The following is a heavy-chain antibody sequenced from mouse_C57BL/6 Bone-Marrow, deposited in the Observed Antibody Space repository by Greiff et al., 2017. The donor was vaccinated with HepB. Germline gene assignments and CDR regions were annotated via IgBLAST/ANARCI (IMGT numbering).Heavy chain of an antibody. CDR2: IWSGGST. V-gene: IGHV2-2*01. D-gene: IGHD2-1*01. Sequence: VQGVESGPGLVQPSQSLSITCTVSGFSLTSYGVHWVRQSPGKGLEWLGVIWSGGSTDYNAAFISRLSISKDNSKSQVFFKMNSLQADDTAIYYCDRNQDKELWQRGFAYWGQGTLVTVSA. CDR1: GFSLTSYG. CDR3: DRNQDKELWQRGFAY. J-gene: IGHJ3*01.